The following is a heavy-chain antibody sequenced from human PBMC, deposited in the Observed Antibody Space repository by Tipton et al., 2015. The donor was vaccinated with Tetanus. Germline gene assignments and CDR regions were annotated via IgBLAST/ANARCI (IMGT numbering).Heavy chain of an antibody. CDR2: IYHSGST. V-gene: IGHV4-4*02. CDR1: GGSISSSNW. D-gene: IGHD6-19*01. J-gene: IGHJ4*02. CDR3: ARVSSRGSSGWYV. Sequence: TLSLTCAVSGGSISSSNWWSWVRQPPGKGLEWIGEIYHSGSTNYNPSLKSRVTISVDKSKNQFSLKLSSVTAADTAVYYCARVSSRGSSGWYVWGQGTLVTVSS.